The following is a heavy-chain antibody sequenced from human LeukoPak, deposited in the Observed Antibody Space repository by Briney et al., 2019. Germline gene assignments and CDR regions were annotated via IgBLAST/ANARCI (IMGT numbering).Heavy chain of an antibody. CDR3: ARTGSGGDLDI. CDR2: INGDGTST. J-gene: IGHJ3*02. V-gene: IGHV3-74*01. D-gene: IGHD2-15*01. CDR1: GFTFSNHW. Sequence: GGSLRLSCAASGFTFSNHWLHWVRQAPGKGLVWVSRINGDGTSTIYADSVKGRFTIPRDNAKSTVYLQMNCLRAEDTAVYYCARTGSGGDLDIWGQGTMVTVSS.